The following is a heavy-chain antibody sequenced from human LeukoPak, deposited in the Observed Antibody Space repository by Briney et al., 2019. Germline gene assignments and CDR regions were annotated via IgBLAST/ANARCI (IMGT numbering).Heavy chain of an antibody. CDR2: IYYSGGT. CDR3: AFRLGYCSGGSCYDPYY. V-gene: IGHV4-39*01. CDR1: GGSISSSSYY. D-gene: IGHD2-15*01. J-gene: IGHJ4*02. Sequence: SETLSLTCTVSGGSISSSSYYWGWIRQPPGKGLEWIGSIYYSGGTYYNPSLKSRVTISVDTSKNQFSLKLSSVTAADTAVYYCAFRLGYCSGGSCYDPYYWGQGTLVTVSS.